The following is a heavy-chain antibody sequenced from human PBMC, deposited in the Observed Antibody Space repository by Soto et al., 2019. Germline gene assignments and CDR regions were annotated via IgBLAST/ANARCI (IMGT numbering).Heavy chain of an antibody. J-gene: IGHJ6*02. CDR1: GRSFSGYY. Sequence: SERLFLTCAVYGRSFSGYYWSWIRQPAGKGLEWIGEINHSGSTNYNPSLKSRVTISVDTSKNQFSLKLSSVTAADTAVYYCARDGRVTVSLDVWGQGTTVT. V-gene: IGHV4-34*01. CDR2: INHSGST. CDR3: ARDGRVTVSLDV. D-gene: IGHD3-3*01.